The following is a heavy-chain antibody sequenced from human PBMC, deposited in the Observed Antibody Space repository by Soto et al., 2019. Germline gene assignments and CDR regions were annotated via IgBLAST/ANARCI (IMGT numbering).Heavy chain of an antibody. CDR2: INPKSGGT. D-gene: IGHD2-8*01. Sequence: ASVKVSCKASGYSFTDYHIHWVRQAPGQGREWRGRINPKSGGTSTAQKFQGWVTMTTDTSISTASMELTRLTSDDTDIYYCARGDSTDCSNGVCSFFYNHDMDVWGQ. CDR1: GYSFTDYH. J-gene: IGHJ6*02. V-gene: IGHV1-2*04. CDR3: ARGDSTDCSNGVCSFFYNHDMDV.